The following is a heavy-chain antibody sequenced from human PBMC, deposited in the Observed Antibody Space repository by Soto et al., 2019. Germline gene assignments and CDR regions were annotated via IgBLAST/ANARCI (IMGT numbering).Heavy chain of an antibody. Sequence: QVRLQESGPGLVKPSETLSLTCTVSGGSISRYYWSWIRQPPGKGLEWIGYLYNAGSTIYNPSLKGRVTISVDMSQNQFSLNLNYVTAADTAVYYCARDLWGYCGTDCYPLDVWVQGTTVTVSS. CDR2: LYNAGST. V-gene: IGHV4-59*01. CDR3: ARDLWGYCGTDCYPLDV. CDR1: GGSISRYY. J-gene: IGHJ6*02. D-gene: IGHD2-21*02.